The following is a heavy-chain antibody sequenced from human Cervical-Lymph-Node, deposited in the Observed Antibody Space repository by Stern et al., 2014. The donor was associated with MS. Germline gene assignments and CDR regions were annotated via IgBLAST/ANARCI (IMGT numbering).Heavy chain of an antibody. D-gene: IGHD6-19*01. CDR3: AHRGSVAGYGDYFDY. J-gene: IGHJ4*02. CDR2: IYWNDDK. V-gene: IGHV2-5*01. CDR1: GFSLSTSGVG. Sequence: ESGPTLVKPTQTLTLTCTFSGFSLSTSGVGVGWIRQPPGKALEWLALIYWNDDKRYSPSLKSRLTITKDTSKNQVVLTMTNMDPVDTATYYCAHRGSVAGYGDYFDYWGQGTLVTVSS.